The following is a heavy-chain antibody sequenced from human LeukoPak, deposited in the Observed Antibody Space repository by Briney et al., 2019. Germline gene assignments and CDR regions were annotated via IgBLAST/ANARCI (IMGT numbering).Heavy chain of an antibody. CDR1: GGSFSGYY. J-gene: IGHJ4*02. CDR2: INHSGST. D-gene: IGHD5-18*01. CDR3: ARGLKQLRFSPYYYFDY. Sequence: KTSETLSLTCAVYGGSFSGYYWSWIRQPPGKGLEWIGEINHSGSTNYNPSLKSRVTISVDTSKNQFSLKLSSVTAADTAVYYCARGLKQLRFSPYYYFDYWGQGTLVTVSS. V-gene: IGHV4-34*01.